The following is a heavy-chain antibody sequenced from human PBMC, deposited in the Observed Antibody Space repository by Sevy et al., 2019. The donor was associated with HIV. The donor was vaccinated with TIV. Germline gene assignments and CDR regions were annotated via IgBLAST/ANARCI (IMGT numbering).Heavy chain of an antibody. Sequence: GGSLRLSCAASEFTFSSYWMHWVRQAPGKGLVWVSRINSDGRSTTYADSVKGRFTISRDNAKNTLYLQMNRLRAEDTAVYYCASEVRFWSGYHMDYYYSMDVWGQGTTVTVSS. CDR2: INSDGRST. J-gene: IGHJ6*02. D-gene: IGHD3-3*01. V-gene: IGHV3-74*03. CDR1: EFTFSSYW. CDR3: ASEVRFWSGYHMDYYYSMDV.